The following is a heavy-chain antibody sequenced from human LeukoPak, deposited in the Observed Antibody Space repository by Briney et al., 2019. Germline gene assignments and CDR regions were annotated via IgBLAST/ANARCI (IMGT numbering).Heavy chain of an antibody. Sequence: SETLSLTCDVSGGSISSGDWWCCVRQPPGRGLEWIGESSHSGNTNYNPSLKSRVTVSVDKSKNQFSLKLSSVTAADTAVYYCASRTGSSYGWALGYWGQGILVTVSS. CDR1: GGSISSGDW. J-gene: IGHJ4*02. D-gene: IGHD5-18*01. CDR2: SSHSGNT. V-gene: IGHV4-4*02. CDR3: ASRTGSSYGWALGY.